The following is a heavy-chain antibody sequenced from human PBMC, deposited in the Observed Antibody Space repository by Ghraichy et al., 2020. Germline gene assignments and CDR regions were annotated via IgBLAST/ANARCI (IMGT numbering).Heavy chain of an antibody. CDR1: GGSFSGYY. V-gene: IGHV4-34*01. CDR2: INHSGST. Sequence: SETLSLTCAVYGGSFSGYYWSWIRQPPGKGLEWIGEINHSGSTNYNPSLKSRVTISVDTSKNQFSLKLSSVTAADTAVYYCARAVVTTGPGPYNWFDPWGQGTLVTVSS. J-gene: IGHJ5*02. D-gene: IGHD2-21*02. CDR3: ARAVVTTGPGPYNWFDP.